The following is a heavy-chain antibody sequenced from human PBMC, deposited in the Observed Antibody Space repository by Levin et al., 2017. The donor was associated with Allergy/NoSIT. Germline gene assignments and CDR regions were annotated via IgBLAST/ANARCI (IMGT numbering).Heavy chain of an antibody. D-gene: IGHD5-18*01. V-gene: IGHV4-59*01. CDR2: IYYSGST. Sequence: PSETLSLTCTVSGGSLNTYFWSWIRQPPGKGLQYIAYIYYSGSTNYNPSLKSRLTISIDTSKSQFYLKLNSVTAADTAVYYCARGLYSYGIAPPLDHGGQGTLVTVSS. CDR1: GGSLNTYF. CDR3: ARGLYSYGIAPPLDH. J-gene: IGHJ4*02.